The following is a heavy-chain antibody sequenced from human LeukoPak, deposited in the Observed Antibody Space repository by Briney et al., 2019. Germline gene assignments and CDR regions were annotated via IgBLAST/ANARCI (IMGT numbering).Heavy chain of an antibody. CDR1: GFTFSSYE. CDR3: AKDSGTDYGGNSEFDY. D-gene: IGHD4-23*01. J-gene: IGHJ4*02. CDR2: ISSSGSTI. V-gene: IGHV3-48*03. Sequence: GGSLRLSCAASGFTFSSYEMTWVRQAPGKGLEWVSYISSSGSTIYYTDSVKGRFTISRDNSKNSLYLQMNSLRTEDTALYYCAKDSGTDYGGNSEFDYWGQGTLVTVSS.